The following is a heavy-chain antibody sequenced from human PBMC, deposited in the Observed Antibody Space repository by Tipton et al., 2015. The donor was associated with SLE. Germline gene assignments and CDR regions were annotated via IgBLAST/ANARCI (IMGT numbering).Heavy chain of an antibody. Sequence: QVQLVQSGPEVKKPGASVRVSCKGSGFTFTAYFIHWVRLAPGQGLEWIGRINPDTGDTNYAQKFQGRVTVTRDPSITTVYLDLRSLRSDDTAVYYCAREGYHYDRSGNMRPDFWGQGSLVTVSS. D-gene: IGHD3-22*01. CDR2: INPDTGDT. V-gene: IGHV1-2*06. J-gene: IGHJ4*02. CDR1: GFTFTAYF. CDR3: AREGYHYDRSGNMRPDF.